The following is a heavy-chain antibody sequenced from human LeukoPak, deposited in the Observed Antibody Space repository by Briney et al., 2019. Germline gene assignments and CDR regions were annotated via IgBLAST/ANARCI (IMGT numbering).Heavy chain of an antibody. CDR3: ARRTTIIAAADLANWYFDL. D-gene: IGHD6-13*01. J-gene: IGHJ2*01. Sequence: GGSLRLSCAASGFTFRSNYMSWVRQAPGKGLEWVSVIYSGGSTYYADSVKGRFTISRDNSKNTLYLQMNSLRAEDTAVYYCARRTTIIAAADLANWYFDLWGRGTLVTVSS. CDR2: IYSGGST. V-gene: IGHV3-53*01. CDR1: GFTFRSNY.